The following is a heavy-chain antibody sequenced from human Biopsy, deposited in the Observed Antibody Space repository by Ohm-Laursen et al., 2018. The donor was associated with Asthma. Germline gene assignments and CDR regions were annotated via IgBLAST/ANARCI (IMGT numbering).Heavy chain of an antibody. CDR2: IKSKIDGETT. V-gene: IGHV3-15*01. CDR1: AFIFSNAW. Sequence: SLRLSCTASAFIFSNAWMYWVRQAPGKGLEWVGRIKSKIDGETTDYAAPVKGRFSISRDDSKNTLYLQMNSLRIEDTAVYYCQRGDPFDYWGQGTLVTVSS. J-gene: IGHJ4*02. D-gene: IGHD6-25*01. CDR3: QRGDPFDY.